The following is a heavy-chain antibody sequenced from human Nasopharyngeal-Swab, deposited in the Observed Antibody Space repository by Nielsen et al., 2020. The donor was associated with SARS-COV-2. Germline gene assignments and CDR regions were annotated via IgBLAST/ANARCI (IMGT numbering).Heavy chain of an antibody. D-gene: IGHD3-22*01. Sequence: GESLKISCAASGFTFSSYAMHWVRQAPGKGLEWVAFIRYDGSNKYYADSVKGRFTISRDNSKNTLYLQMITLRAEDTAVYYCAKDRSSGSWNFDYWGQGTLVTVSS. CDR1: GFTFSSYA. V-gene: IGHV3-30*02. CDR3: AKDRSSGSWNFDY. J-gene: IGHJ4*02. CDR2: IRYDGSNK.